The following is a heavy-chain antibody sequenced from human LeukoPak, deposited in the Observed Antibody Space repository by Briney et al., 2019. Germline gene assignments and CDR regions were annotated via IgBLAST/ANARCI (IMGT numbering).Heavy chain of an antibody. CDR2: IYTSGST. CDR3: TRGAGWLIDY. V-gene: IGHV4-61*02. D-gene: IGHD3-16*01. Sequence: SETLSLTCTVSGGSISSGSYYWSWIRQPAGKGLEWIGRIYTSGSTNYNPSLKSRVTISADTSKNQFSLKLNSMTTADTAVYYCTRGAGWLIDYWGQGILVTVSS. CDR1: GGSISSGSYY. J-gene: IGHJ4*02.